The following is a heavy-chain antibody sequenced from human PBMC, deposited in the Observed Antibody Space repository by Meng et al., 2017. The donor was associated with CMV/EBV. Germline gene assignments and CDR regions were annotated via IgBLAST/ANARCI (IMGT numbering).Heavy chain of an antibody. J-gene: IGHJ4*02. V-gene: IGHV4-59*01. CDR2: IYYSGST. CDR3: ACYIAAREGDYFDY. D-gene: IGHD6-6*01. CDR1: GGSISSYY. Sequence: GSLRLSCTVSGGSISSYYWSWIRQPPGKGLEWIGYIYYSGSTNYNPSLKSRVTISVDTSKNQFSLKLSSVTAADTAVYYCACYIAAREGDYFDYWGQGTLVTVSS.